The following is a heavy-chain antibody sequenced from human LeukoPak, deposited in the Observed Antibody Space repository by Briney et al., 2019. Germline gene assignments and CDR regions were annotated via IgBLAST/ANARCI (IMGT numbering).Heavy chain of an antibody. CDR1: GFTFSNYW. CDR2: IHNDGSST. CDR3: ARDRPHGG. D-gene: IGHD4-23*01. V-gene: IGHV3-74*01. J-gene: IGHJ4*02. Sequence: GGSLRLSCAASGFTFSNYWMHWVRQAPGKGLMWVSRIHNDGSSTNYADSVKGRFTISRDNFKNTVDLQMNSLRAEDTAVYYCARDRPHGGWGQGTLVTVSS.